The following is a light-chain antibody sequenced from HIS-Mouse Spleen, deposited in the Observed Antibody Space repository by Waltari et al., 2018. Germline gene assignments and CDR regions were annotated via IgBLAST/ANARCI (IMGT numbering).Light chain of an antibody. CDR2: EGS. V-gene: IGLV2-23*01. J-gene: IGLJ3*02. CDR3: CSYAGWV. CDR1: SSDVGRYNL. Sequence: QSALTQPASVSGSPGQSITISCTGTSSDVGRYNLVSWYQQHPGKAPKLMIYEGSTRPSGVSNRFASSKAGNTASLTISGLQAEDEADYYCCSYAGWVFGGGTKLTVL.